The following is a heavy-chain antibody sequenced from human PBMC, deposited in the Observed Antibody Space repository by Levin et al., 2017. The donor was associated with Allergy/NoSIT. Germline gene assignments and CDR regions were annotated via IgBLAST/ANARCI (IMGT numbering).Heavy chain of an antibody. V-gene: IGHV3-20*04. J-gene: IGHJ3*02. CDR1: GFTFDDYG. CDR2: INWNGGST. D-gene: IGHD3-22*01. Sequence: GASVKVSCAASGFTFDDYGMSWVRQAPGKGLEWVSGINWNGGSTGYADSVKGRFTISRDNAKNSLYLQMNSLRAEDTALYYCARDGGYYDSSGYSNAFDSWGQGTMVTVSS. CDR3: ARDGGYYDSSGYSNAFDS.